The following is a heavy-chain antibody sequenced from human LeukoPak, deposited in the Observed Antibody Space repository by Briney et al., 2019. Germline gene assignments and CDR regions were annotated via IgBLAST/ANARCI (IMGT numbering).Heavy chain of an antibody. CDR3: ARGGSSSSRADFDY. V-gene: IGHV1-46*01. D-gene: IGHD6-6*01. CDR1: GYTFTGYY. Sequence: ASVKVSCKASGYTFTGYYMHWVRQAPGQGLEWMGIINPSGGSTSSAQKFQGRVTMTRDMSTSTVYMELSSLRSEDTAVYYCARGGSSSSRADFDYWGQGTLVTVSS. CDR2: INPSGGST. J-gene: IGHJ4*02.